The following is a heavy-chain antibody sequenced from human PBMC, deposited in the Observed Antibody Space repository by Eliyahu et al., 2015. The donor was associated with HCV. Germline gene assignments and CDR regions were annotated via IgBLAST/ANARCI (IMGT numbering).Heavy chain of an antibody. J-gene: IGHJ4*01. Sequence: EVQLVESGGGLVQPGRSLRLSCAASGFTFDDYAMHWVRQFPGKGLEWVXGINWNSGSIGYADSVKGRFTISRDNAKNSLYLQMNSLRAEDTALYYCAKALTVGNRLPSHWGQGTLVTVSS. D-gene: IGHD1-14*01. CDR3: AKALTVGNRLPSH. CDR2: INWNSGSI. V-gene: IGHV3-9*01. CDR1: GFTFDDYA.